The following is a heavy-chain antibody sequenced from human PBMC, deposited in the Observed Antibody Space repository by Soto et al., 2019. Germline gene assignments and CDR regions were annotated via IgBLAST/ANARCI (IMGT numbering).Heavy chain of an antibody. CDR3: VREGANTCGSGVFDY. J-gene: IGHJ4*02. V-gene: IGHV3-48*01. CDR2: ISRAGSSI. Sequence: GGSXRLSCAASGFSFSFYTMNWVRQTPGKGLEWLAYISRAGSSIYYADSVKGRFTVSRDNSKNSLYLQLNSLRREDTAAYYCVREGANTCGSGVFDYWGQGTLVTVSS. D-gene: IGHD6-19*01. CDR1: GFSFSFYT.